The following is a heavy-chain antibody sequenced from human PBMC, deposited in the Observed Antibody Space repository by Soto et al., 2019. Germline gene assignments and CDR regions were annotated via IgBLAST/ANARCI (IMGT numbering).Heavy chain of an antibody. CDR2: ISYDGSNK. V-gene: IGHV3-30-3*01. J-gene: IGHJ4*02. Sequence: GGSLRLSCAASGFTFSSYAMHWVRQAPGKGLEWVAVISYDGSNKYYADSVKGRFTISRDNSKNTLYLQMNSLRAEDTAVYYCARDLEDCSSTSCSLAPTHPDYWGQGTLVTVS. CDR1: GFTFSSYA. CDR3: ARDLEDCSSTSCSLAPTHPDY. D-gene: IGHD2-2*01.